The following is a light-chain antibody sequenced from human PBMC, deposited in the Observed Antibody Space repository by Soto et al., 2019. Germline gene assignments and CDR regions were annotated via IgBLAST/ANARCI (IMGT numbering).Light chain of an antibody. CDR2: LAS. Sequence: IVVTQSPVSLPVTPGEPASISCRSSQSLLHSRGYNYLDWYVQRPGQSPQVLIYLASNRASGVHDRFRGSGSGTDFTLKISKVEPEDVGIYYCMQTLQTPHTFGRGTKLEIK. CDR3: MQTLQTPHT. J-gene: IGKJ2*01. CDR1: QSLLHSRGYNY. V-gene: IGKV2-28*01.